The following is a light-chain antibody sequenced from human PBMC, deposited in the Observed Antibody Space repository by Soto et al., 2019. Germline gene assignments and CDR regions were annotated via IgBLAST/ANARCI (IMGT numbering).Light chain of an antibody. Sequence: EVVLTQSPGTLSLSPGERATLSCRASQSITTYLAWYQQKPGQAPRLLIYGASSRATGIPDRFSGSGSGADFTLTISRLETEDFAVYYCQQYGSSLSITFGQGTRLEIK. J-gene: IGKJ5*01. CDR1: QSITTY. CDR2: GAS. CDR3: QQYGSSLSIT. V-gene: IGKV3-20*01.